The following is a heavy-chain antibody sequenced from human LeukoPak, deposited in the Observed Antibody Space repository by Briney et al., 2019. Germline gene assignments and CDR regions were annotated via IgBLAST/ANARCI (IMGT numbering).Heavy chain of an antibody. D-gene: IGHD6-13*01. V-gene: IGHV4-39*01. CDR3: ARHANDRIEAIHY. J-gene: IGHJ4*02. Sequence: SETLSLTCTVAARSISSSSYYWGWLRQPPGKGLELFGSIYYSGSTYYNPSLKSRVTISVDTSKNQFSLTLGSVTAAYTAVYYCARHANDRIEAIHYWRQGTQVTVSS. CDR2: IYYSGST. CDR1: ARSISSSSYY.